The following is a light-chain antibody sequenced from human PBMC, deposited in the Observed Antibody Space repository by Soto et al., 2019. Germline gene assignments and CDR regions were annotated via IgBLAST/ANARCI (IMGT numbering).Light chain of an antibody. CDR2: GAS. J-gene: IGKJ4*01. CDR3: QQRSNWPLT. Sequence: EIVLTQFPGTLSFYPGERATLSCRASQSVSSSYLAWYQQKPGQAPRLLIYGASSRATGIPDRFSGSGSGTEFTLTIISLQSEDSAVYYCQQRSNWPLTFGGGTKVDIK. V-gene: IGKV3D-20*02. CDR1: QSVSSSY.